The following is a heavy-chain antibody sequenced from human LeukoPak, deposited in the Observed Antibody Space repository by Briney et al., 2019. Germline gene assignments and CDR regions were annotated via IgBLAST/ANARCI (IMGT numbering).Heavy chain of an antibody. J-gene: IGHJ4*02. CDR1: GFTFSDYY. CDR3: ARDAIDSSGFDFDY. V-gene: IGHV3-11*01. D-gene: IGHD3-22*01. CDR2: ISTSAGTI. Sequence: GGSLRLSCAASGFTFSDYYMTWIRQAPGKGLEWISYISTSAGTIYYADSVKGQFTISRDNAKNSLYLQMNSLRAEDTAVYYCARDAIDSSGFDFDYWGQGTLVTVSS.